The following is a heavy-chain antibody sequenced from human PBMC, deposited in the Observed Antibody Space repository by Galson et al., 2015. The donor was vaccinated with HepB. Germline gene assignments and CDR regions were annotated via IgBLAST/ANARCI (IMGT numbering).Heavy chain of an antibody. CDR1: GFSLSTSKVG. D-gene: IGHD6-6*01. J-gene: IGHJ4*02. CDR3: AHIPIAARPEYYFDY. Sequence: PALVKPTQTLTLTCAFSGFSLSTSKVGVGWIRQPPGKALEWLALIYWDDDERYSPSLRSRLTITKDTSKNQVVLTMTNMDPVDTATYYCAHIPIAARPEYYFDYWGQGTLVTVSS. CDR2: IYWDDDE. V-gene: IGHV2-5*02.